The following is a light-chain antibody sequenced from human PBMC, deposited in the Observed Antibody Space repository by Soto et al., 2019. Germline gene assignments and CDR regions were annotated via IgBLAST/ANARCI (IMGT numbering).Light chain of an antibody. Sequence: EIVLTQSPGTLSLSPGERATLSCRASQSVSSSNLAWYHQKPGQAPRLLIYGASSRATGIPERFSGSGSGADFTLTISRLEHDDFAAYYCQQYGSSPVTFGPGTKVDIK. V-gene: IGKV3-20*01. CDR1: QSVSSSN. CDR3: QQYGSSPVT. CDR2: GAS. J-gene: IGKJ3*01.